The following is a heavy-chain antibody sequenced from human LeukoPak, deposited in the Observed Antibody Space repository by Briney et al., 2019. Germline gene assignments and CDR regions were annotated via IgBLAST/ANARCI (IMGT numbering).Heavy chain of an antibody. J-gene: IGHJ4*02. CDR1: GFTFSDYY. Sequence: PGGSLRLSCAASGFTFSDYYMSWIRQAPGKGLGWVSYITSGGTNMYYADSVKGRFTISRDNAENLLFLQMNSLRAEDTAVYYCARRVSVGEPYDYWGQGTLVTVSS. V-gene: IGHV3-11*01. D-gene: IGHD3-16*01. CDR2: ITSGGTNM. CDR3: ARRVSVGEPYDY.